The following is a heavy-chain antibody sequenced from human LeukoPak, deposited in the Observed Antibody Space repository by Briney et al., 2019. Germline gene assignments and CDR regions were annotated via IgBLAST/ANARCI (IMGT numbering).Heavy chain of an antibody. D-gene: IGHD6-6*01. V-gene: IGHV1-3*01. CDR3: ARDRIAARPKLNAFDI. Sequence: ASVKVSCKASGYTFTSYAMHWVRQAPGQRLEWMGWINAGNGNTKYSQKFQGRVTMTRDTSISTAYMELSRLRSDDTAVYYCARDRIAARPKLNAFDIWGQGTMVTVSS. J-gene: IGHJ3*02. CDR2: INAGNGNT. CDR1: GYTFTSYA.